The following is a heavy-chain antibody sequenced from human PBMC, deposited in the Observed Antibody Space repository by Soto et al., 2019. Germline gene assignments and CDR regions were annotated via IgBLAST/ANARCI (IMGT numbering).Heavy chain of an antibody. V-gene: IGHV1-69*08. CDR1: GGCFISYI. CDR2: SIPISGGT. J-gene: IGHJ4*02. D-gene: IGHD5-12*01. Sequence: SVKISCETSGGCFISYIFTWVRQAPGQGLEWMGRSIPISGGTDYALKFQDRVTITRDRSTSTAYMELSRLRSEDTAVYYCARARRYGGYDRHTDFDYWGQGTLVTVSS. CDR3: ARARRYGGYDRHTDFDY.